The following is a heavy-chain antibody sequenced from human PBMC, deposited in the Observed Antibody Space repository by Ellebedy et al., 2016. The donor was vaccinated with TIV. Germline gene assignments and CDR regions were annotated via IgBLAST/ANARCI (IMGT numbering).Heavy chain of an antibody. CDR2: IKQDGSEK. J-gene: IGHJ6*02. D-gene: IGHD1-26*01. CDR3: ARDSRLLSGSYLWVYYYYGMDV. CDR1: GFTFSSYW. V-gene: IGHV3-7*01. Sequence: GESLKISRAASGFTFSSYWMSWVRQAPGKGLEWVANIKQDGSEKYYVDSVKGRFTISRDNAKNSLYLQMNSLRAEDTAVYYCARDSRLLSGSYLWVYYYYGMDVWGQGTTVTVSS.